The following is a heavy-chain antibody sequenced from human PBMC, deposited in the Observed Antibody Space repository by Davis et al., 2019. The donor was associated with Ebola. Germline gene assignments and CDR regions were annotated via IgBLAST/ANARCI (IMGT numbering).Heavy chain of an antibody. J-gene: IGHJ6*02. D-gene: IGHD4-11*01. CDR3: AKDRSNFGYGLDV. Sequence: GESLKISCAASGITLSGYGMHWVRQAPGEGLDWVAVISKDGSNKKYVDSVKGRFTISRDNSKNTLYLQMNSLTTEDTAVYYCAKDRSNFGYGLDVWGPGTTVTVSS. V-gene: IGHV3-30*18. CDR1: GITLSGYG. CDR2: ISKDGSNK.